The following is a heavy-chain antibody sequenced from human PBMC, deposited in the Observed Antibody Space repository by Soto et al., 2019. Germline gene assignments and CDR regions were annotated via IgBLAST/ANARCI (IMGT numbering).Heavy chain of an antibody. D-gene: IGHD2-21*01. CDR3: SRVPGGFVIFSLHY. J-gene: IGHJ4*02. Sequence: QVQLPESGPGLVKPSEIPSLRCGVSAGSIRQYYWSWIRQRAGMGLEWIGRIYSGGSTNYNPSLESRVTVAVDTSKFMFALKLSSVTAADPSVYYGSRVPGGFVIFSLHYWGEATLVSVSS. CDR2: IYSGGST. CDR1: AGSIRQYY. V-gene: IGHV4-4*07.